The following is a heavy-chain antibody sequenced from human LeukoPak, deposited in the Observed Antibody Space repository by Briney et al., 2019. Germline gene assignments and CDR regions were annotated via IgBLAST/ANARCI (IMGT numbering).Heavy chain of an antibody. CDR3: AREIIEVPGSFDY. J-gene: IGHJ4*02. Sequence: GGSLRLSCAASGFTFSDYFISWIRQTQGKGLEWISYINSGSGYTKYYADSVKGRFTISRDNARNSVYLQMNSLRAEDTAVYYCAREIIEVPGSFDYWGQGILVTVSS. CDR2: INSGSGYTK. D-gene: IGHD6-19*01. V-gene: IGHV3-11*04. CDR1: GFTFSDYF.